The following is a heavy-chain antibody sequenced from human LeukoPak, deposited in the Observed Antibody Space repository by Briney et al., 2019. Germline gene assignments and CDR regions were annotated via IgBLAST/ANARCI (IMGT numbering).Heavy chain of an antibody. Sequence: GGSLRLSCAASGFTFSDYGMHWVRQAPGKGLDWVTFIRFDGTNKFDADSVKGRFTVSRDNSKTTLYLQMTNLTTEDTALYYCAKDAAPWAVVPTFIHDWGQGTFVTVST. CDR3: AKDAAPWAVVPTFIHD. J-gene: IGHJ4*02. V-gene: IGHV3-30*02. CDR2: IRFDGTNK. D-gene: IGHD2-2*01. CDR1: GFTFSDYG.